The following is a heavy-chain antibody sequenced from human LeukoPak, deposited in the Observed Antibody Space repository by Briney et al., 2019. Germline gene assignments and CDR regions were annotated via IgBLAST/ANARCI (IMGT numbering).Heavy chain of an antibody. J-gene: IGHJ4*02. V-gene: IGHV4-38-2*02. CDR3: ARGDILTGLDY. Sequence: SETLSLTCTVSGYSISSGYYWGWILQPPGKGLEWIGSIYHSGSTYYNPSLKSRVTISVDTSKNQFSLKLSSVTAADTAVYYCARGDILTGLDYWGQGTLVTVSS. CDR1: GYSISSGYY. D-gene: IGHD3-9*01. CDR2: IYHSGST.